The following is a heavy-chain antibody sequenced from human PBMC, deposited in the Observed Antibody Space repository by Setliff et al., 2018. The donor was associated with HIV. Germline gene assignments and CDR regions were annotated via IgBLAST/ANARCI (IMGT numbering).Heavy chain of an antibody. Sequence: GGSLRLSCVVSGFTFSNYSMNWVRQAPGKGLEWVANIKQDGSEKNYMDSVKGRFTISRDNAKNSLYLQMNSLRVEDTAVYYCATDCAVVGGTGSLDSWGQGTLVTVSS. J-gene: IGHJ4*02. V-gene: IGHV3-7*03. CDR1: GFTFSNYS. CDR3: ATDCAVVGGTGSLDS. D-gene: IGHD1-26*01. CDR2: IKQDGSEK.